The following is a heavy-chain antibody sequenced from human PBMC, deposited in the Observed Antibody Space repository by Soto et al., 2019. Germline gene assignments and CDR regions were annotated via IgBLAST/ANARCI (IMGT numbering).Heavy chain of an antibody. CDR3: ARRQGDRVPWFDP. CDR2: IYNSGST. J-gene: IGHJ5*02. Sequence: QLQLRESGSGLVKPSQTLSLTCAVSGDSISSGGFSWSWIRQPPGKGLEWIGYIYNSGSTYYNPSLRSRVTMSVDRSKNQFSLKLSSVTAADTAVYYCARRQGDRVPWFDPWGQGTLATVSS. D-gene: IGHD3-10*01. CDR1: GDSISSGGFS. V-gene: IGHV4-30-2*01.